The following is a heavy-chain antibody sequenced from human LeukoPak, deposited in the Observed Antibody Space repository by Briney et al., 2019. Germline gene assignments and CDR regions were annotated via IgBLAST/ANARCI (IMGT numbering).Heavy chain of an antibody. Sequence: GGSLRLSCAASGFTFSSYSMNWVRQAPGKGLEWVSSISSSSSYIYYADSVKGRFTISRDNAKNSLYLQMNSLRAEDTAVYYCARSLSTGPSAAGDVYYFYYGMDVWGQGTTVTVSS. V-gene: IGHV3-21*04. CDR3: ARSLSTGPSAAGDVYYFYYGMDV. CDR1: GFTFSSYS. D-gene: IGHD5-24*01. J-gene: IGHJ6*02. CDR2: ISSSSSYI.